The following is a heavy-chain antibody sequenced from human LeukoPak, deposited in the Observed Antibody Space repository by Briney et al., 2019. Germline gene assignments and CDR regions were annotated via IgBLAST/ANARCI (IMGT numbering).Heavy chain of an antibody. V-gene: IGHV1-46*01. CDR3: ARDRKSFIAAAATDWFDP. Sequence: GASVKVSCKASGYTFTSYYMHWLRQAPGQGLEWMGIINPSGGSTSYAQKFQGRVTMTRDTSTGTVYMELSSLRSEDTAVYYCARDRKSFIAAAATDWFDPWGQGTLVTVSS. D-gene: IGHD6-13*01. CDR2: INPSGGST. J-gene: IGHJ5*02. CDR1: GYTFTSYY.